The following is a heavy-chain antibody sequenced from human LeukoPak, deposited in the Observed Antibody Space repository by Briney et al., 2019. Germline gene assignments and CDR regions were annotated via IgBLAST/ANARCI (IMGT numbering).Heavy chain of an antibody. CDR1: GFTFSSYS. CDR2: ISSSSSYI. CDR3: ARAMTTVTRFNWFDP. D-gene: IGHD4-17*01. Sequence: GGSLRLSCAASGFTFSSYSMNWVRQAPGKGLEWVSSISSSSSYIYYADSVKGRFTISRDNAKNSLYLQMNSLRAEDTAVYYCARAMTTVTRFNWFDPWGQGTLVTVSS. J-gene: IGHJ5*02. V-gene: IGHV3-21*04.